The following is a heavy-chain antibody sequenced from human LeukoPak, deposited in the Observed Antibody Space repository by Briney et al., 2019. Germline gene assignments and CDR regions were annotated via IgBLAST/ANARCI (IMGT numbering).Heavy chain of an antibody. V-gene: IGHV3-66*04. CDR3: ARPSYGTYGMDV. CDR1: GFTVSSNY. J-gene: IGHJ6*02. D-gene: IGHD2-21*01. Sequence: GGSLRLSCAASGFTVSSNYMSWVRQAPGKGLEWVSVIYSGGSTYYADSVKGRFTISRDNSKNTLYLQMNSLRAEDTAVHYCARPSYGTYGMDVWGQGTTVTVSS. CDR2: IYSGGST.